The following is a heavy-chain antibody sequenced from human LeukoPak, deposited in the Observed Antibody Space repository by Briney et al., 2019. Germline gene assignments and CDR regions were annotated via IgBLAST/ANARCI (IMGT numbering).Heavy chain of an antibody. CDR2: INPNSGGT. CDR3: ARALYNWNDVGYDY. J-gene: IGHJ4*02. Sequence: ASAKVSCKASGYTFTAYYIHWVRQAPGQGLEWMGWINPNSGGTNYAQKFQGRVTMTRDTSISSSYMELSSLTSDDAAVYYCARALYNWNDVGYDYWGQGTLVTVSS. CDR1: GYTFTAYY. V-gene: IGHV1-2*02. D-gene: IGHD1-1*01.